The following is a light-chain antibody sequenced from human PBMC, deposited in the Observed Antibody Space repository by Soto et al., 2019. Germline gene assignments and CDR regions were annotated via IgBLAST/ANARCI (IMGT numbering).Light chain of an antibody. CDR2: DVS. CDR3: SSYTSSSTRV. Sequence: QSVLTQPASASGSPGQSITISCTGTSSDVGGYNYVSWYQQHPGKAPKLMIYDVSNRPSGVSNRFSGSKSGNTASLTLSGLQAEDEADYYCSSYTSSSTRVFGGGTKLTVL. J-gene: IGLJ2*01. V-gene: IGLV2-14*01. CDR1: SSDVGGYNY.